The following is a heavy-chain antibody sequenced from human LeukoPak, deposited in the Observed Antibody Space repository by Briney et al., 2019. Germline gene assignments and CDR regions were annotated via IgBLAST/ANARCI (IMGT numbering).Heavy chain of an antibody. V-gene: IGHV3-23*01. J-gene: IGHJ4*02. D-gene: IGHD5-18*01. CDR3: ARVSGYSYGSHFDY. CDR2: ISVSGNT. CDR1: GFTLSSYA. Sequence: PGGSLRLSCAASGFTLSSYAMSWVRQGPGKGLEWVSAISVSGNTYHADSVKGRFTISRESSKNTLYLQMNSLRAGDAAVYYCARVSGYSYGSHFDYWGQGTLVTVSS.